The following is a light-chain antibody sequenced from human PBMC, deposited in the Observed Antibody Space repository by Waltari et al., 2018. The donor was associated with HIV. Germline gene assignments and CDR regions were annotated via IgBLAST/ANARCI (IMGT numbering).Light chain of an antibody. CDR2: NNN. CDR1: SSNIGSNT. J-gene: IGLJ3*02. CDR3: AAWDDSLNGRV. Sequence: PHSASGTPGQRVTISCSGSSSNIGSNTVNWYQQLPGTAPKLLIYNNNQRPSGVPDRFSGSKSGTSASLAISGLQSEDEADYYCAAWDDSLNGRVFGGGTKLTVL. V-gene: IGLV1-44*01.